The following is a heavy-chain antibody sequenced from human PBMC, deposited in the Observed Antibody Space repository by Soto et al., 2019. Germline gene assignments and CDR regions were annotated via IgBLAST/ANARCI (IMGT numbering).Heavy chain of an antibody. D-gene: IGHD2-2*01. CDR1: GFTFSSYE. J-gene: IGHJ3*02. CDR2: ISISGSTI. CDR3: ARLGSNCSSTSCYWDGAFDI. V-gene: IGHV3-48*03. Sequence: HPGGSLTLSCAASGFTFSSYEMNWVRQAPGKGLEWVSYISISGSTIYYADSVKGRFTISRDNAKNSLYLQMTSLRAEDTAVYYCARLGSNCSSTSCYWDGAFDIWGQGTMVTVSS.